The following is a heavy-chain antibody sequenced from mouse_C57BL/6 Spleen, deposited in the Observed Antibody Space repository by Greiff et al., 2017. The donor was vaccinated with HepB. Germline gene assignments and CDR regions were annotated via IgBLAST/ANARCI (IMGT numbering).Heavy chain of an antibody. CDR3: ARDKELGGGFAY. CDR2: ISYDGSN. V-gene: IGHV3-6*01. J-gene: IGHJ3*01. CDR1: GYSITSGYY. D-gene: IGHD4-1*01. Sequence: ESGPGLVKPSQSLSLTCSVTGYSITSGYYWNWIRQFPGNKLEWMGYISYDGSNNYNPTLKNRISITRDTSKNKFFLKLNSVTTEDTATYYCARDKELGGGFAYWGQGTLVTVSA.